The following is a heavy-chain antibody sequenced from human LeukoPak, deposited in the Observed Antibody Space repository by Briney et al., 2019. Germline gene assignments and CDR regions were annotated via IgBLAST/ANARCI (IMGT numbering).Heavy chain of an antibody. CDR1: GGSINNYY. J-gene: IGHJ4*02. Sequence: SETLSLTCTVSGGSINNYYWSWIRQPPGKGLELIGYIYYSGSTNYNPSLKSRVTIPVDTSKNQFSLKLSSVTAGDTALYYCARRASGSYYIDFWGQGTLVTVSS. CDR2: IYYSGST. V-gene: IGHV4-59*08. D-gene: IGHD1-26*01. CDR3: ARRASGSYYIDF.